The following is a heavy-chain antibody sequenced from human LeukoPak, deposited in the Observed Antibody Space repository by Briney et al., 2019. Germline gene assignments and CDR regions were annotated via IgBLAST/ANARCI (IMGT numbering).Heavy chain of an antibody. J-gene: IGHJ4*02. V-gene: IGHV3-30*04. D-gene: IGHD6-19*01. CDR3: ARERSGWLFDY. CDR1: RFTFRNYA. CDR2: ISSDGTNK. Sequence: PGGSLRLSCAASRFTFRNYAMHWVRQAPGKGLEWVAVISSDGTNKDYADSVKGRFTISRDNAKNTLYLQMNSLRAEDTAVYYCARERSGWLFDYWGQGTLVTVSS.